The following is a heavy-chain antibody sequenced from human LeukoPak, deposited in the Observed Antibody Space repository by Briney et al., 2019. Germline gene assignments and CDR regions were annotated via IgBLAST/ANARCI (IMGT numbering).Heavy chain of an antibody. CDR3: ARPLGEVPAAYGY. CDR1: GGSISSSIYC. Sequence: PSETLSLTCTVSGGSISSSIYCWGWIRQPPGKGLEWIGSLYFSGSTYYNPSLKSRVTISVDTSKNQFSLKLTPVTAADSAVYYCARPLGEVPAAYGYWGQGVLVTVSS. J-gene: IGHJ4*02. V-gene: IGHV4-39*01. CDR2: LYFSGST. D-gene: IGHD2-2*01.